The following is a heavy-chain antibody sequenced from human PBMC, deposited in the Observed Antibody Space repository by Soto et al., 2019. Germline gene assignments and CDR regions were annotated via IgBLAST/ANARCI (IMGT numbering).Heavy chain of an antibody. CDR3: ARDSPHYYDSSGHDY. Sequence: ASVKVSCKASGGTFSSYTISWVRQAPGQGLEWMGRIIPILGIANYAQKFQGRVTITADKSTSTAYMELSSLRSEDTAVYYCARDSPHYYDSSGHDYWGQGTLVTVSS. CDR1: GGTFSSYT. D-gene: IGHD3-22*01. J-gene: IGHJ4*02. V-gene: IGHV1-69*04. CDR2: IIPILGIA.